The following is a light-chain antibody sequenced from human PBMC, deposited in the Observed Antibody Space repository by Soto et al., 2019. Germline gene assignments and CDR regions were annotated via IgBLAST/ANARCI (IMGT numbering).Light chain of an antibody. V-gene: IGKV3-11*01. CDR3: QQCSNWPLIT. CDR2: DAS. J-gene: IGKJ5*01. CDR1: QSVRSS. Sequence: EIVLTQSPASLSLSAWERATLSCGASQSVRSSLGWYQQKPGQAPRLLLSDASNRATGIPARFSGSGSGTDFTLTISSLEPEDFAVYYCQQCSNWPLITFGQGTRLEIK.